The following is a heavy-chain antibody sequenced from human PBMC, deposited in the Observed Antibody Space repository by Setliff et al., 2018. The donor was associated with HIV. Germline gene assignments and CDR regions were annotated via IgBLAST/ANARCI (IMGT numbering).Heavy chain of an antibody. Sequence: GGSLRLSCAASGFTFSGNWMSWVRQAPGKGLEWVANINQDESQKYYVGSVKGRFTISRDNAKNSLFLQMNSLRVEDTAVYFCVRDRGSSWYYYYYMDVWGKGTTVTVSS. J-gene: IGHJ6*03. CDR3: VRDRGSSWYYYYYMDV. CDR2: INQDESQK. V-gene: IGHV3-7*03. D-gene: IGHD6-13*01. CDR1: GFTFSGNW.